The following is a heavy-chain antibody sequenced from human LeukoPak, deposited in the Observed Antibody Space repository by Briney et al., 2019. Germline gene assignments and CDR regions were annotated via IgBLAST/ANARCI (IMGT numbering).Heavy chain of an antibody. CDR3: ARLPFFPLLWFGELPPYYFDY. Sequence: SETLSLTCAVYGGSFSGYYWSWIRQPPGKGLEWIGEINHSGSTNYNPSLKSRVTISVDTSKNQFSLKLSSVTAADTAVYYCARLPFFPLLWFGELPPYYFDYWGQGTLVTVSS. D-gene: IGHD3-10*01. J-gene: IGHJ4*02. CDR2: INHSGST. CDR1: GGSFSGYY. V-gene: IGHV4-34*01.